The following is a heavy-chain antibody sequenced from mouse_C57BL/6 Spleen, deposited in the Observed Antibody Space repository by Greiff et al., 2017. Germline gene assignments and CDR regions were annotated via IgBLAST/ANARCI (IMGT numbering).Heavy chain of an antibody. CDR1: GYTFTDYE. Sequence: QVQLQQSGAELVRPGASVTLSCKASGYTFTDYEMHWVKQTPVHGLEWIGAIDPETGGTAYNQKFKGKAILTADKSSSTAYMELRSLTSEDSAGYYCTGSSGSSYNYFDDWGQGTTLTVSS. CDR2: IDPETGGT. D-gene: IGHD1-1*01. V-gene: IGHV1-15*01. J-gene: IGHJ2*01. CDR3: TGSSGSSYNYFDD.